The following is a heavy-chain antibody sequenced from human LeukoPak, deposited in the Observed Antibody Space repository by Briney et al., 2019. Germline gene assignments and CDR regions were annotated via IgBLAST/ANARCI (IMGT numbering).Heavy chain of an antibody. V-gene: IGHV3-49*04. CDR1: GFSSDAYA. CDR2: IRSKTYGRTT. Sequence: GGSLRLSCTGSGFSSDAYAMSWVRQAPGKGLEWVGFIRSKTYGRTTEYAASVQGRVTIYSDDYKRIASLQLNSLKTEESAVYCCGRFLEWSIDYWGQGILVTVSS. D-gene: IGHD3-3*01. J-gene: IGHJ4*02. CDR3: GRFLEWSIDY.